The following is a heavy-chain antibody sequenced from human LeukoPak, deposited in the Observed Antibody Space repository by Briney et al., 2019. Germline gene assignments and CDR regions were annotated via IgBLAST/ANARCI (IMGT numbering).Heavy chain of an antibody. V-gene: IGHV3-21*01. Sequence: PGGSLRLSCAASGFTFSSYSMNWVRQAPGKGLEWVSYINSSSSYIYNADSVKGGFTISRDNAKKSLYLQMNSLVDEDTAVYYCARDPFGDSSGYYPNYFDYWGQGTLVTVSS. CDR1: GFTFSSYS. D-gene: IGHD3-22*01. J-gene: IGHJ4*02. CDR2: INSSSSYI. CDR3: ARDPFGDSSGYYPNYFDY.